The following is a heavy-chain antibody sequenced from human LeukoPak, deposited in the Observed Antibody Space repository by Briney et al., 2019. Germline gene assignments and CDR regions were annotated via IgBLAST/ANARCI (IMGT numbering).Heavy chain of an antibody. Sequence: SETLSLTCAVSGYSISSGYYWSWIRQPPGKGLEWIGEINHSGSTNYNPSLKSRVTISVDTSKNQFSLKLSSVTAADTAVYYCARVGGGDDAFDIWGQGTMVTVSS. CDR2: INHSGST. V-gene: IGHV4-34*01. J-gene: IGHJ3*02. D-gene: IGHD2-21*01. CDR1: GYSISSGYY. CDR3: ARVGGGDDAFDI.